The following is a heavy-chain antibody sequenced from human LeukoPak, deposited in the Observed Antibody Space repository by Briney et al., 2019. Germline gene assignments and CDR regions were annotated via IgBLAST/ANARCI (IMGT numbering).Heavy chain of an antibody. D-gene: IGHD6-13*01. CDR2: IYYSGST. V-gene: IGHV4-59*01. CDR3: ARGPRRGAAAGTFDY. Sequence: PSETLSLTCTVSGGSISSYYWSWIRQPPGKGLEWVGYIYYSGSTTYNRSLKSRVAISLDTSKNQFSLKLSSVTAADTAVYYCARGPRRGAAAGTFDYWGQGTLVTVSS. CDR1: GGSISSYY. J-gene: IGHJ4*02.